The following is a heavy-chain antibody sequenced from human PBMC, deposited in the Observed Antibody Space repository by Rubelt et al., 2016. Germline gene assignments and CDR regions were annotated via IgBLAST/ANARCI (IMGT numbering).Heavy chain of an antibody. CDR2: SGGST. Sequence: SGGSTYYADSVKGRFTISRDNSKNTLYLQMNSLRAEDTAVYYCARGAVYGSGSYNQRGVYYYYGMDVWGQGTTVTVSS. J-gene: IGHJ6*02. D-gene: IGHD3-10*01. CDR3: ARGAVYGSGSYNQRGVYYYYGMDV. V-gene: IGHV3-53*01.